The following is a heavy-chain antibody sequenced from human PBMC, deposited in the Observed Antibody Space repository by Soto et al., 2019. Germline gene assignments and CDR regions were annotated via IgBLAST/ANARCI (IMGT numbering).Heavy chain of an antibody. CDR1: GFTFSSYG. V-gene: IGHV3-30*18. J-gene: IGHJ6*02. CDR2: ISYDGRNK. CDR3: AKERAPVTDNHYYGMDV. Sequence: QVQLVESGGGVVQPGRSLRLSCAASGFTFSSYGMHWVRQAPGKGLEWVGVISYDGRNKNYADYVKGRFTISRENSRNTECLQMDTLRAEDTAVFYCAKERAPVTDNHYYGMDVWGHGTTVTVSS. D-gene: IGHD1-1*01.